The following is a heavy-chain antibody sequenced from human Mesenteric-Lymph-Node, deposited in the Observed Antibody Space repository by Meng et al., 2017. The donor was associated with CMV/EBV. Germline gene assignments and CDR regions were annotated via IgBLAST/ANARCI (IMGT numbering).Heavy chain of an antibody. J-gene: IGHJ6*02. CDR1: GLTFRNYA. Sequence: GESLKISCAVSGLTFRNYAMSWVRQAPGKGLEWVSALSGSGISEYYADSVKGRFTISRDNSNTLYLQMNSLRAEDTAVYYCAKDEGFYGMDVWGQGTTVTVSS. V-gene: IGHV3-23*01. CDR2: LSGSGISE. CDR3: AKDEGFYGMDV.